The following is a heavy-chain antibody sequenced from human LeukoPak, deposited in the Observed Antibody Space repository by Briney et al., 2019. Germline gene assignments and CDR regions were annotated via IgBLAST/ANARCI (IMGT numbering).Heavy chain of an antibody. Sequence: SETLSLTCAVYGGSFSGYYWSWIRQPPGKGPEWIGEINHSGSTNYNPSLKSRVTISVDTSKNQFSLKLSSVTAADTAVYYCARSGSSSWSLRNWFDPWGQGTLVTVSS. V-gene: IGHV4-34*01. CDR2: INHSGST. J-gene: IGHJ5*02. CDR3: ARSGSSSWSLRNWFDP. D-gene: IGHD6-13*01. CDR1: GGSFSGYY.